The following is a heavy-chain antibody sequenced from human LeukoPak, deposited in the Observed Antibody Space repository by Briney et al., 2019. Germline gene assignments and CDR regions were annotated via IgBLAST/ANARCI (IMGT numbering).Heavy chain of an antibody. CDR2: ISYDGSNK. CDR1: GFTFSSYA. V-gene: IGHV3-30-3*01. J-gene: IGHJ4*02. CDR3: ARGLMITFGGVIAPLDY. Sequence: GGSLRLSCAASGFTFSSYAMHWVRQAPGKGLEWVAVISYDGSNKYYADSVKGRFTISRDNSKNTLYLQMNSLRAEDTAVYYCARGLMITFGGVIAPLDYWGQGTLVTVCS. D-gene: IGHD3-16*02.